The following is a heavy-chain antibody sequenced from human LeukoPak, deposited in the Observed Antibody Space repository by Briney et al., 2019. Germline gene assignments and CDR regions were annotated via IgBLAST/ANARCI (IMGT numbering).Heavy chain of an antibody. V-gene: IGHV3-7*01. CDR1: GFTFSSYW. Sequence: PGGXLRLSCAASGFTFSSYWMSWVRQAPGKGLEGVANIKQDGSEKYYVDSVKGRFTISRDNAKNSLYLQMNSLRAEDTAVYYCARDSSGLLWFGELYRHAFDIWGQGTMVTVSS. CDR3: ARDSSGLLWFGELYRHAFDI. D-gene: IGHD3-10*01. CDR2: IKQDGSEK. J-gene: IGHJ3*02.